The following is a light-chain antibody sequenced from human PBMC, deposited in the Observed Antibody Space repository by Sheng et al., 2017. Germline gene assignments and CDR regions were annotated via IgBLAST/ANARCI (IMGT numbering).Light chain of an antibody. V-gene: IGKV3-20*01. Sequence: EIVLTQSPGTLSLSPGQRATLSCRPSQSVSSNYFAWYQQKPGQAPRLLIYGVSRRASGIPDRFSGGWSGTDFTLTISRLKPEDFAVYYCHQYGSLPLTFGGGTNMEIK. J-gene: IGKJ4*01. CDR2: GVS. CDR3: HQYGSLPLT. CDR1: QSVSSNY.